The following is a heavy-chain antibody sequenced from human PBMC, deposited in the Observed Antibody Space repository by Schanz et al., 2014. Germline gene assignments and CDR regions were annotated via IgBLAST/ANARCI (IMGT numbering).Heavy chain of an antibody. J-gene: IGHJ4*02. CDR2: ISNDGSIK. CDR3: ASPSGYSDYGTYFDF. V-gene: IGHV3-30*19. D-gene: IGHD5-12*01. CDR1: GFTFSSYG. Sequence: QAQLMESGGGVVQPGTSLILSCSVSGFTFSSYGMHWVRQAPGKGLEWVALISNDGSIKYYADSVEGRFTISRDNSRNTLYLQMNSLRTEDTAVYYCASPSGYSDYGTYFDFWGQGTLVTVSS.